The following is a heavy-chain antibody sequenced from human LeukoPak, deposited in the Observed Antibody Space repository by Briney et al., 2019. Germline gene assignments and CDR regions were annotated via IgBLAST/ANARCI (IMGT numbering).Heavy chain of an antibody. Sequence: GGSMRLACAASGFTFSSYAMSWVRQAAGKGLEWVSAISGSGGSTYYADSVKGRFTISRDNSKNTLYLQMNSLRAEDTAVYYCAKDPPDYYGSGSSDIGYWGQGTLVTVSS. CDR3: AKDPPDYYGSGSSDIGY. D-gene: IGHD3-10*01. J-gene: IGHJ4*02. CDR1: GFTFSSYA. V-gene: IGHV3-23*01. CDR2: ISGSGGST.